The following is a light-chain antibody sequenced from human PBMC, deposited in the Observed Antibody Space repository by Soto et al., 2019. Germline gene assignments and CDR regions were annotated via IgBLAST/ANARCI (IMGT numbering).Light chain of an antibody. J-gene: IGLJ3*02. CDR1: NSNIGHNS. CDR3: GSWDNSLSSGV. CDR2: DND. V-gene: IGLV1-51*01. Sequence: QSVLTQPPSVSAAPGQKVTISCSGSNSNIGHNSVSWYQQLPGTAPKLLISDNDKRPSGIPDRFSGSKSGTSATLGITGLQTGDEADYYCGSWDNSLSSGVLGGGTKLTVL.